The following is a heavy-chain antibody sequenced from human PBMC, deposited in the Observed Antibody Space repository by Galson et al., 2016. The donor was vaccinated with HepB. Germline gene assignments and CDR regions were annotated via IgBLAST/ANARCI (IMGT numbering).Heavy chain of an antibody. CDR1: GGSISRSSDY. CDR2: IYYSGST. CDR3: ARDRSSGSGSFGY. J-gene: IGHJ4*02. D-gene: IGHD3-10*01. V-gene: IGHV4-39*07. Sequence: TLSLTCSVSGGSISRSSDYWGWIRQPPGKGLEWIGTIYYSGSTYYNPSLKSRVTISVDTSKNQFSLKLSSVTAADTAVYYCARDRSSGSGSFGYWGQGTLVTVSP.